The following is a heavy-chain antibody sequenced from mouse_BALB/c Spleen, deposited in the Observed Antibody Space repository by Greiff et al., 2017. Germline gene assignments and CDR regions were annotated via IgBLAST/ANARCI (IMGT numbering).Heavy chain of an antibody. CDR3: ARDRDYGNYGGFAY. CDR2: IRNKANGYTT. CDR1: GFTFTDYY. J-gene: IGHJ3*01. D-gene: IGHD2-1*01. Sequence: EVHLVESGGGLVQPGGSLRLSCATSGFTFTDYYMSWVRQPPGKALEWLGFIRNKANGYTTEYSASVKGRFTISRDNSQSILYLQMNTLRAEDSATYYCARDRDYGNYGGFAYWGQGTLVTVSA. V-gene: IGHV7-3*02.